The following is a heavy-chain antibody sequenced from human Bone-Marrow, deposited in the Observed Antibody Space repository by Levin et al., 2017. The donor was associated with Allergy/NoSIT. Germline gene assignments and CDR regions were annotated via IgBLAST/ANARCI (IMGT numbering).Heavy chain of an antibody. V-gene: IGHV3-13*01. Sequence: GGSLRLSCVASGFSFSIFDFHWVRQVTGKSLEWVSGIGSAGDTFYPGSVQGRFVISRDDAKNALYLQMNSLRAGDTAVYYCARGGVGSGSEYPLYGMDVWGQGTTVTVSS. CDR3: ARGGVGSGSEYPLYGMDV. D-gene: IGHD3-10*01. J-gene: IGHJ6*02. CDR2: IGSAGDT. CDR1: GFSFSIFD.